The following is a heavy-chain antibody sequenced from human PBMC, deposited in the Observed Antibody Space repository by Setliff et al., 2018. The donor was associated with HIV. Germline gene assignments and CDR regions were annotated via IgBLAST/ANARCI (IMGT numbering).Heavy chain of an antibody. CDR1: GFTFSSYT. CDR2: ITGSSSHI. CDR3: ARDEPGWYALSGGRYFDY. D-gene: IGHD6-19*01. J-gene: IGHJ4*02. V-gene: IGHV3-21*01. Sequence: GGSLRLSCAASGFTFSSYTMNWVRQAPGKGLEWVSYITGSSSHIYYADSVKGRFTISRNNAKNSLFLQMNSLRAEDTAVYYCARDEPGWYALSGGRYFDYWGQGTLVTVSS.